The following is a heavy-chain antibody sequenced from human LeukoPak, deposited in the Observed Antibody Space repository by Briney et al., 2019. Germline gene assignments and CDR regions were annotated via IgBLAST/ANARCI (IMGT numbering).Heavy chain of an antibody. CDR1: GYTFTTYW. Sequence: GDSLKISCKGSGYTFTTYWIGWVRQMPGKGLEWMGIIYPGDSETRYSPSFQGQVTISADKSINTAYLQWGGLKASDTAMYYCARRRGSQYDFGLWGQGTQVTVSS. V-gene: IGHV5-51*01. CDR2: IYPGDSET. J-gene: IGHJ4*02. D-gene: IGHD1-26*01. CDR3: ARRRGSQYDFGL.